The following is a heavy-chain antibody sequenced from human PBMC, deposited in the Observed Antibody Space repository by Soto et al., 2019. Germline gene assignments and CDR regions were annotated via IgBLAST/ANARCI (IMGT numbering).Heavy chain of an antibody. CDR1: GGSFSSGGYS. D-gene: IGHD6-13*01. Sequence: QVQLQESGPGLVKPSQTLSLTCTVSGGSFSSGGYSWSWIRQQPGKGLEWIGYISYSGSTYYNPSIKSRVTISVDTSKNQFSLKLSSVTAADTAVYYCARGVIHWGQGTLITVSS. V-gene: IGHV4-31*03. J-gene: IGHJ4*02. CDR2: ISYSGST. CDR3: ARGVIH.